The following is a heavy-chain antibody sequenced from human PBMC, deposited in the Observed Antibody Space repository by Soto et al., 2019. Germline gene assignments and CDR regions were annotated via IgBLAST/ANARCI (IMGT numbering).Heavy chain of an antibody. D-gene: IGHD6-6*01. Sequence: GASLRLSCAASEFTFSNYAMSWVRQAPGKWLEWVSAISYGGGTTYYADSVRGRFFISRDNSRNTLYLQMNSLRAEDTAVYYCARRLSGRIAASESSWGPMDVWGQGTTVTVSS. V-gene: IGHV3-23*01. J-gene: IGHJ6*02. CDR2: ISYGGGTT. CDR1: EFTFSNYA. CDR3: ARRLSGRIAASESSWGPMDV.